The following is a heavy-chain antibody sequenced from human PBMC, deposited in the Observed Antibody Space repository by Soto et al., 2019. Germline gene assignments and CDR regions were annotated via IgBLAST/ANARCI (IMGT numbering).Heavy chain of an antibody. Sequence: QVLLQESGPGLVKPSQTLSLTCSVSGGSINSGAYYWSWIRQHPGKGLEWIGYIYYSGTTYYNPSLKSRVTISVDTSKNEFSLGLTSVTAADTAVYFCARVMKIDTTNGHYLRYFDYWGQGTLVRVSP. J-gene: IGHJ4*02. CDR1: GGSINSGAYY. CDR3: ARVMKIDTTNGHYLRYFDY. D-gene: IGHD3-16*01. V-gene: IGHV4-31*03. CDR2: IYYSGTT.